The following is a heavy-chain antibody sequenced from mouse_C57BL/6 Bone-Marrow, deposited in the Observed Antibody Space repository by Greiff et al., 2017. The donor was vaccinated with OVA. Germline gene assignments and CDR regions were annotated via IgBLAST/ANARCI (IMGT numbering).Heavy chain of an antibody. V-gene: IGHV14-3*01. D-gene: IGHD1-1*01. J-gene: IGHJ1*03. CDR2: IDPANGNT. CDR3: AREWVYGSTWYFDV. CDR1: GFNIKHTY. Sequence: VQLQQSVAELVRPGASVKLSCTASGFNIKHTYMHWVKQRPEQGLEWIGSIDPANGNTKYAPKFQGKATITADTSSNTAYLQLSSLTSEDTAIYYCAREWVYGSTWYFDVWGTGTTVTVSS.